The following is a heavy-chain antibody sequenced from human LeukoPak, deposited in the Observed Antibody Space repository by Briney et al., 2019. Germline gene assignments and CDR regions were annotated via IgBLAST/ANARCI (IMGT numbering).Heavy chain of an antibody. J-gene: IGHJ4*02. CDR2: ISNDNTYI. Sequence: GGSLRLSCAASGFTLSSYSMNWVRQAPGKGLEWVSSISNDNTYIYYSDSVKGRFTISRDNSKSSLYLQMYDLRAEDTAVYYCARNDYTQNRGYCVDYWGQGTLVTVSS. CDR1: GFTLSSYS. D-gene: IGHD4-11*01. CDR3: ARNDYTQNRGYCVDY. V-gene: IGHV3-21*01.